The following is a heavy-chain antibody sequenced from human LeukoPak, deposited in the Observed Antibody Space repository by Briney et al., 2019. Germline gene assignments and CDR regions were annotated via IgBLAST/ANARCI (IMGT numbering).Heavy chain of an antibody. CDR2: VHLDGRT. J-gene: IGHJ4*02. CDR3: AREGGFYRPLDY. D-gene: IGHD3-3*01. V-gene: IGHV4-4*02. Sequence: PSETLSLTCGVSGGSVSSTNWWTWIRQPPGKGLEWIGEVHLDGRTNYNPSLKSRLTMSVDLSENHVSLKLTSVTAADTAVYYCAREGGFYRPLDYSGQGTLVTVSS. CDR1: GGSVSSTNW.